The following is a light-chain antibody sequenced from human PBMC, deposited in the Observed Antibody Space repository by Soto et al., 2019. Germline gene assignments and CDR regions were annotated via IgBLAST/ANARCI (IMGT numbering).Light chain of an antibody. CDR1: ISDFVVYNY. CDR3: SSHTISSALQV. J-gene: IGLJ1*01. CDR2: GVS. Sequence: SALTQPASVSGSPGQAITISCTGTISDFVVYNYVSWYQQHPGKAPKLMIYGVSNRPSAVSNRFSGSKSGNTASLTISGLQAADEADYYCSSHTISSALQVFGTGTKGTVL. V-gene: IGLV2-14*01.